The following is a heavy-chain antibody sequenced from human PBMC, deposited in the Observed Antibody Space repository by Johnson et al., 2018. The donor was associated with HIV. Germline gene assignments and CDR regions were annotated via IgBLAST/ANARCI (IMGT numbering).Heavy chain of an antibody. V-gene: IGHV3-74*03. Sequence: MLLVESGGGLVKPGGSLRLSCAASGFAFRTYWMVWVRQVPGKRPVWVARIYNDGSRTTYADSVRGRFTISRDNTKYTVDLQMNSLRVEDTAVYYCAKVDCGGDTCAGYDPFDLWGQGTLVTVSS. D-gene: IGHD2-21*01. CDR2: IYNDGSRT. CDR3: AKVDCGGDTCAGYDPFDL. CDR1: GFAFRTYW. J-gene: IGHJ3*01.